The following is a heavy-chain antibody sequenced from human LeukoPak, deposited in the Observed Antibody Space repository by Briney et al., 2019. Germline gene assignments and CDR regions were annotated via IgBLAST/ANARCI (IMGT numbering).Heavy chain of an antibody. Sequence: AGGSQRLSCAASGFTFSSYSMNWVRQAPGKGLEWVSYISSSSSTIYYADSVKGRFTISTDNAKNSLYLQMNSLRAEDTAVYYCARDQQGITIFGVRSSNRNYGMDVWGQGTTVTVSS. D-gene: IGHD3-3*01. V-gene: IGHV3-48*01. CDR3: ARDQQGITIFGVRSSNRNYGMDV. J-gene: IGHJ6*02. CDR1: GFTFSSYS. CDR2: ISSSSSTI.